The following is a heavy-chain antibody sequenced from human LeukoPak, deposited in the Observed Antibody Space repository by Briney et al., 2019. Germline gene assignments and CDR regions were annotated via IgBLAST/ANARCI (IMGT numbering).Heavy chain of an antibody. V-gene: IGHV4-34*01. Sequence: SETLSLTCAVYGGSFSGYYWSWIRQPPGKGLEWIGEINHSGSTNNNPSLKSRVTISVDTSKNQFSLKLSSVTAADTAVYYCARGEARHWYFDLWGRGTLVTVSS. CDR2: INHSGST. CDR3: ARGEARHWYFDL. J-gene: IGHJ2*01. CDR1: GGSFSGYY.